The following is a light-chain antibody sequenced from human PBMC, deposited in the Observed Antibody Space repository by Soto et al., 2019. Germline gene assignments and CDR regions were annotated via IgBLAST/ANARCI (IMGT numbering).Light chain of an antibody. CDR3: QSYDSSLSGYV. CDR1: SSNIGAGYD. Sequence: QSVLTQPPSVSGAPGQRVTISCTGSSSNIGAGYDVHWYQQLPGTAPKLLIYDNSNRPSGVPDRFSGSKSGTSASLAITGLQAEDEADYYCQSYDSSLSGYVFGIGTK. J-gene: IGLJ1*01. CDR2: DNS. V-gene: IGLV1-40*01.